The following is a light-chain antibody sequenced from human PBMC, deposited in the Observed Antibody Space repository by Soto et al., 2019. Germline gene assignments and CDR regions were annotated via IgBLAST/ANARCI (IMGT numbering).Light chain of an antibody. CDR2: GAS. CDR3: HHYNTYST. Sequence: EIVLTQSPGTLSSSPGERATLSCRASQSVSTSNLAWYQQRPGQAPRLLIYGASRRATGIPDRFSGSGSGTEFTLTISSLQPEDLATYYCHHYNTYSTFGQGTKV. J-gene: IGKJ1*01. CDR1: QSVSTSN. V-gene: IGKV3-20*01.